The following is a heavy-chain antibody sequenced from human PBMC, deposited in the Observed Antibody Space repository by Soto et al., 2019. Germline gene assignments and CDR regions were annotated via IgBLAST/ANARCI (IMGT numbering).Heavy chain of an antibody. CDR3: AKDMSAPSPYYDFWSGYYAYGMDV. CDR1: GFTFDDYA. D-gene: IGHD3-3*01. Sequence: GGSLRLSCAASGFTFDDYAMHWVRQAPGKGLEWVSGISWNSGSIGYADSVKGRFTISRDNAKNSLYLQMNSLRAEDTALYYCAKDMSAPSPYYDFWSGYYAYGMDVWGQGTTVTVSS. V-gene: IGHV3-9*01. J-gene: IGHJ6*02. CDR2: ISWNSGSI.